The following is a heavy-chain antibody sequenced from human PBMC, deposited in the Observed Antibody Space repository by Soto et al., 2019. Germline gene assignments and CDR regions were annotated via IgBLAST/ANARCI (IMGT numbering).Heavy chain of an antibody. CDR3: ARDGGRHSGGIDY. D-gene: IGHD1-26*01. J-gene: IGHJ4*02. CDR2: IIPIFGTA. Sequence: QVQLVQSGAEVKKPGSSVKVSCKASGGTFSSYSINWVRQAPGQGLEWMGEIIPIFGTANYAQKFQGRVTITADESTSTAYMELSSLRSADTAVYSCARDGGRHSGGIDYWGQGTLVTVSS. CDR1: GGTFSSYS. V-gene: IGHV1-69*01.